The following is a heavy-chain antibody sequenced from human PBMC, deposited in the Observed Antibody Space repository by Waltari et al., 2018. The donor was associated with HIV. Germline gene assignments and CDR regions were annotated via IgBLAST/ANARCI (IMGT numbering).Heavy chain of an antibody. V-gene: IGHV3-23*01. CDR3: AKAGPGGFQH. CDR2: LSGSGGSK. CDR1: GFPFSSYA. J-gene: IGHJ1*01. Sequence: EVQVLESGGGWVQPGGSLRLSCAASGFPFSSYAMSWVRQAPGKGLEWVSALSGSGGSKYYADSVKGRFTISRDNPKNTLYLQMNSLRAGDTAVYYCAKAGPGGFQHWGQGTLVTVSS.